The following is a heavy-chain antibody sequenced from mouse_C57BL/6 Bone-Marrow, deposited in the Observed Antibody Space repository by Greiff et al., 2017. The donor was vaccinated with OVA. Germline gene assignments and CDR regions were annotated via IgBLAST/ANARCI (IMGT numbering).Heavy chain of an antibody. V-gene: IGHV1-5*01. CDR3: DLYYYGSRNYFDY. D-gene: IGHD1-1*01. J-gene: IGHJ2*01. CDR2: IYPGNSDT. Sequence: EVKLVESGTVLARPGASVKMSCKTSGYTFTSYWMHWVKQRPGQGLEWIGAIYPGNSDTSYNQKFKGKAKLTAVTSASTAYMELSSLTNEDSAVYYCDLYYYGSRNYFDYWGQGTTLTVSS. CDR1: GYTFTSYW.